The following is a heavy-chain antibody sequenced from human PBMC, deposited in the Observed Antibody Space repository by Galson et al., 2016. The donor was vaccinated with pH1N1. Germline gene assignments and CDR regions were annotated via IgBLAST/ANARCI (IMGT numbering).Heavy chain of an antibody. CDR1: GFIFSAYE. CDR2: ISSSGSSI. CDR3: ARDRLLRGVIVLPPYYYYLDV. V-gene: IGHV3-48*03. Sequence: LRLSCAASGFIFSAYEMNWVRQAPGKGLEWVSYISSSGSSIYYADSVKGRFTISRDNAKNSLYLQINSLRAEDTAVYYCARDRLLRGVIVLPPYYYYLDVWGKGTTVTVSS. J-gene: IGHJ6*03. D-gene: IGHD3-10*01.